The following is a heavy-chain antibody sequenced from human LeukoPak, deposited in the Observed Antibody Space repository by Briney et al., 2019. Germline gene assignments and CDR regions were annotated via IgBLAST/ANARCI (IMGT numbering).Heavy chain of an antibody. CDR2: IYHSGST. D-gene: IGHD2-15*01. J-gene: IGHJ5*02. CDR1: GGSISSSNW. V-gene: IGHV4-4*02. Sequence: SETLSLTCAVSGGSISSSNWWSWVRQPPGKGLEWIGEIYHSGSTNYNPSLKSRVTISVDKSKNQFSLKLSSATAADTAVYYCARSYCSGGSCYSGGWWFDPWGQGTLVTVSS. CDR3: ARSYCSGGSCYSGGWWFDP.